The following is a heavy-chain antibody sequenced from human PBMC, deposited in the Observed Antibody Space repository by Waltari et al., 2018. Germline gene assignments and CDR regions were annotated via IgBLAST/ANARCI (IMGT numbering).Heavy chain of an antibody. CDR3: AIAGAGNFDL. J-gene: IGHJ2*01. D-gene: IGHD6-19*01. CDR1: AYSFSDYN. V-gene: IGHV5-10-1*03. CDR2: IDPSDSST. Sequence: EVQLVQSGVEVKKLGESLRISCKGSAYSFSDYNITWVRQIPGKGLEWMGSIDPSDSSTNYSPSFQGHVTISLDKSISTAYLQWNSLEDSDTAIFYCAIAGAGNFDLWGRGTLVTVSS.